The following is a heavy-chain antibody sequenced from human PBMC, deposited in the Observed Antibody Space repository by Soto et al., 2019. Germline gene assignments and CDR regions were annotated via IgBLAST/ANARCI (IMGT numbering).Heavy chain of an antibody. J-gene: IGHJ4*02. V-gene: IGHV1-24*01. CDR2: FDPEDGET. CDR1: GYTLTELS. D-gene: IGHD6-19*01. CDR3: ATDKRIAVAGLN. Sequence: ASVKVSCKVSGYTLTELSMHWVRQAPGKGLEWMGGFDPEDGETIYAQKFQGRATMTEDTSTDTAYMELSSLRSEDTAVYYCATDKRIAVAGLNWGQGTLVTVSS.